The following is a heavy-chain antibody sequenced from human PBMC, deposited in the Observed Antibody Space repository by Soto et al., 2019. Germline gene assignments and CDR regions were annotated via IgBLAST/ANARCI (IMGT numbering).Heavy chain of an antibody. CDR1: GDSITSGAYF. J-gene: IGHJ6*03. V-gene: IGHV4-31*01. CDR2: IPHGGST. D-gene: IGHD4-17*01. CDR3: ARSGDYEGPTFFSHYMDV. Sequence: QVQLQESGPGLVKPSQTLSLTCSVSGDSITSGAYFWAWIRHRPGKALEWIGYIPHGGSTYYSPSLASILSMSIDTSKNQFSLKLTSVTAADTAMYYCARSGDYEGPTFFSHYMDVWGKGTSVTVSS.